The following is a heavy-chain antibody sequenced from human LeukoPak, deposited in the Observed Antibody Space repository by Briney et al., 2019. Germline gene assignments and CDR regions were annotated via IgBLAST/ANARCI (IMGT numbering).Heavy chain of an antibody. J-gene: IGHJ6*03. Sequence: ASVKVSCKASGYTFTSYDINWVRQATGQGLEWMGWMNPNSGNTGYAQKFQGRVTMTRNTSISTAYMELSSLRSEDTAVHYCARGLLVYAVYYYYMDVWGKGTTVTVSS. D-gene: IGHD2-8*01. CDR2: MNPNSGNT. CDR1: GYTFTSYD. CDR3: ARGLLVYAVYYYYMDV. V-gene: IGHV1-8*01.